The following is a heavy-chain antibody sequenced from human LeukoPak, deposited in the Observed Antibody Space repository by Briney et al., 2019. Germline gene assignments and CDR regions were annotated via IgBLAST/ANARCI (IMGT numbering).Heavy chain of an antibody. CDR3: ARDFAVAGTVDY. Sequence: ASVKVSCKASGYTFTGYYMHWVRQAPGQGLEWMGWINPNSGGTNYAQKFQGRVTMTRDTSISTAYMELSRLRSDDTAVYYCARDFAVAGTVDYWGQGTLVTVSS. J-gene: IGHJ4*02. D-gene: IGHD6-19*01. CDR1: GYTFTGYY. CDR2: INPNSGGT. V-gene: IGHV1-2*02.